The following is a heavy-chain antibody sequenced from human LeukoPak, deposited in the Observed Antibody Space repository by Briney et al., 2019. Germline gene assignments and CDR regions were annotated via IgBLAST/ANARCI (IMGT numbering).Heavy chain of an antibody. CDR1: GFTFSNCA. CDR2: ISSSSSTI. D-gene: IGHD3-10*01. Sequence: GGSLRLSCAASGFTFSNCAMNWVRQAPGKGLEWVSYISSSSSTIYHGDSVKGRFTVSRDNAKNSLYLQMNSLRVEDTAVYYCAKLAKYFYGSETYYFFEHWGQGTPVTASS. V-gene: IGHV3-48*04. J-gene: IGHJ4*02. CDR3: AKLAKYFYGSETYYFFEH.